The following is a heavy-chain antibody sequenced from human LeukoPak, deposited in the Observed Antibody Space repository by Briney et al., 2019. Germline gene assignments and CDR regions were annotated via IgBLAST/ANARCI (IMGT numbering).Heavy chain of an antibody. J-gene: IGHJ4*02. D-gene: IGHD4-17*01. CDR1: GGSISSDTYY. CDR3: ARDSKEYGEDYFDY. CDR2: IYYSGST. Sequence: SETLSLTCTVSGGSISSDTYYWSWIRQPPGKGLEWIGYIYYSGSTNYNPSLKSRVTISVDTSKNQFSLKLSSVTAADTAVYYCARDSKEYGEDYFDYWGQGTLVTVSS. V-gene: IGHV4-61*01.